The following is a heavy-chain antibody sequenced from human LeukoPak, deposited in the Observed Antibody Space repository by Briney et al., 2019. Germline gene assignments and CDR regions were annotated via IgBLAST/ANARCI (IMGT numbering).Heavy chain of an antibody. D-gene: IGHD6-19*01. Sequence: GGSLSLSCAASGFTFIDYDMHWVRQAIGKGPEWVSAIGIRGDTHYSGSVKGRFTISRENAESSLYLQMNSLRAEDTAVYYCARGGIQVSGIDEFDYWGQGTLVTVSS. CDR1: GFTFIDYD. CDR2: IGIRGDT. J-gene: IGHJ4*02. V-gene: IGHV3-13*01. CDR3: ARGGIQVSGIDEFDY.